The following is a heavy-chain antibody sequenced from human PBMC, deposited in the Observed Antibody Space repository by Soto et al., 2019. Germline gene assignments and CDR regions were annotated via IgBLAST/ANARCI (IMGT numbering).Heavy chain of an antibody. D-gene: IGHD3-3*01. V-gene: IGHV4-59*08. J-gene: IGHJ6*02. CDR3: AGQRFYYGMDV. CDR1: GGSISTYY. Sequence: SETLSLTCTVSGGSISTYYWNWIRQPPGKGLEWIGYIFYSGTTYYSPALKSRVTISVDTSKSQFSLNLSSVTAADTAAYYCAGQRFYYGMDVWGQGTTVTVS. CDR2: IFYSGTT.